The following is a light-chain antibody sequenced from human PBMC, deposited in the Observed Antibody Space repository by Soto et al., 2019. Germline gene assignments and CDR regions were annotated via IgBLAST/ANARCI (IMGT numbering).Light chain of an antibody. J-gene: IGKJ1*01. CDR2: AAS. V-gene: IGKV1-8*01. Sequence: AIRMTQSPSSFSASTGDRVTITCRASQGISSYLAWYQQKPGKAPKLLIYAASTLQSGVPSRFSGSGSGTEFTLTISCLQSEDFATYYCQQYYSYPQTFGQGTKVEIK. CDR3: QQYYSYPQT. CDR1: QGISSY.